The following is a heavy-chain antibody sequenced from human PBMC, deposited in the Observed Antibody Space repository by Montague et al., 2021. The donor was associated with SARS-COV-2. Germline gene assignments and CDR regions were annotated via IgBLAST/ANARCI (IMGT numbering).Heavy chain of an antibody. D-gene: IGHD6-19*01. J-gene: IGHJ4*02. V-gene: IGHV4-39*01. CDR2: FYFGGKF. CDR3: ARHSGGSEVAGLDY. Sequence: SETLSLTCNVSGNSLSNSRYFWGWIRQPPRKGLEWIGSFYFGGKFLYNSSLESRVTISVDTSKNQFSLQLSSVTASDTAVYYCARHSGGSEVAGLDYWGQGILVTVSS. CDR1: GNSLSNSRYF.